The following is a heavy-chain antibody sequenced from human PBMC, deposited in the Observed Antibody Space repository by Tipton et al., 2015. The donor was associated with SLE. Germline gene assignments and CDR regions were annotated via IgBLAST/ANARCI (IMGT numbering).Heavy chain of an antibody. CDR1: GFTFSSYG. Sequence: RSLRLPCAASGFTFSSYGMHWVRQAPGKGLEWVAVIWYDGSNKYYADSVKGRFTISRDNSKNTLYLQMNSLRAEDTAVYYCARSALTGRSPGGLEYWGQGTLVTVSS. D-gene: IGHD3-9*01. CDR2: IWYDGSNK. J-gene: IGHJ4*02. CDR3: ARSALTGRSPGGLEY. V-gene: IGHV3-33*01.